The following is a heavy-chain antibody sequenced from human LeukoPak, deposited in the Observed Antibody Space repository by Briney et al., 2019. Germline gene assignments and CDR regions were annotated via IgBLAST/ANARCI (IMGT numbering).Heavy chain of an antibody. V-gene: IGHV4-38-2*01. D-gene: IGHD3-3*01. Sequence: SENLSFNSSGSTYSISGGSCWRWIREQPREGLEWIGSNNHTANTSYNSYGRIRITISTATSKTYFSMRLSSVTAADTDVYYCARPSTIFGVLVYWGQGTLVTVSS. CDR3: ARPSTIFGVLVY. CDR1: TYSISGGSC. CDR2: NNHTANT. J-gene: IGHJ4*02.